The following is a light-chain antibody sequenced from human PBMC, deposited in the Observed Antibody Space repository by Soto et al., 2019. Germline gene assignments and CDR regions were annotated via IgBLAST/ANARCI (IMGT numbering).Light chain of an antibody. J-gene: IGKJ2*01. V-gene: IGKV1-5*03. CDR1: QSISTW. Sequence: DIQMTQSPSTLSASVGDRVTLTCRASQSISTWLAWYQQKPGKAPKILIYKASNIESAVPSRFSGSGSGTEFTLTISRLQPDDFATYYCQQYNSYSRTFGQGTKLEIK. CDR2: KAS. CDR3: QQYNSYSRT.